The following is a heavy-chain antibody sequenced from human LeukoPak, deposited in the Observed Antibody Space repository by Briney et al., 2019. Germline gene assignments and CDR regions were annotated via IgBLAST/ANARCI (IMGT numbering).Heavy chain of an antibody. CDR2: IYWDDDK. J-gene: IGHJ4*02. CDR1: GFSLTTRGVG. CDR3: SRTRRGQIGWTNDY. Sequence: SGPTLVKPTQTLTLTCTFSGFSLTTRGVGVGWIRQPPGKALEWLALIYWDDDKRYSPSLKSRVTITKDTSKNQAVLTMTNMDPVDTATYYCSRTRRGQIGWTNDYWGQGTLVTVSS. V-gene: IGHV2-5*02. D-gene: IGHD6-19*01.